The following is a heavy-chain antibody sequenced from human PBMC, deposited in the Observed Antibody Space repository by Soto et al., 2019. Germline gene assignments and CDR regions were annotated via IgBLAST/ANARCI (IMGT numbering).Heavy chain of an antibody. CDR2: ISNSGSST. D-gene: IGHD5-18*01. CDR3: AKDGTAMVASVDY. CDR1: GFTFSSYA. Sequence: GGSLRLSGAASGFTFSSYAMSWVRQAPGKGLEWVSVISNSGSSTCYADSVKGRFTISRDNDKNTLYLQMSTLRAEDTAVYYCAKDGTAMVASVDYWGQRTLVNVSS. J-gene: IGHJ4*02. V-gene: IGHV3-23*01.